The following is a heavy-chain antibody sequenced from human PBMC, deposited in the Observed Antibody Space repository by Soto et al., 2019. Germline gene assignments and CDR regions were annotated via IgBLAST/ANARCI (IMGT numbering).Heavy chain of an antibody. CDR3: VREASSTGLHLDH. V-gene: IGHV4-38-2*02. J-gene: IGHJ4*02. D-gene: IGHD6-6*01. CDR2: IFHTGTT. CDR1: GGSISNGYH. Sequence: SETLSLTCTVSGGSISNGYHWAWIRQPPGMRLEWAASIFHTGTTYYNPSLTSRVTISVDTSKNQFSLKLTSVTAEDAAVYYCVREASSTGLHLDHWGRGTLVTVSS.